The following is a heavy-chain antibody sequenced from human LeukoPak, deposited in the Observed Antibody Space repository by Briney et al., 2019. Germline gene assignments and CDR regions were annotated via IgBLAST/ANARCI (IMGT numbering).Heavy chain of an antibody. CDR3: AKELAYCGGDCSRGTFDY. V-gene: IGHV3-23*01. CDR2: ISGSGGST. D-gene: IGHD2-21*02. CDR1: GFTFSSYG. Sequence: GGSLRLSCAASGFTFSSYGMSWVRQAPGKGLEWVSAISGSGGSTYYADSVKGRFTISRDNSKNTLYLQMNSLRAEDTAVYYCAKELAYCGGDCSRGTFDYWGQGTLVTVSS. J-gene: IGHJ4*02.